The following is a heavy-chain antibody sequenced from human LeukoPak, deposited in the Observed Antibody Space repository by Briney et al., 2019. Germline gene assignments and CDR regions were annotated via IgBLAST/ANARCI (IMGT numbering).Heavy chain of an antibody. CDR1: GFTFSSYA. CDR2: ISYDGSNK. J-gene: IGHJ3*02. D-gene: IGHD3-16*01. V-gene: IGHV3-30*04. Sequence: GGSLRHSCAASGFTFSSYAMHWVRQAPGKGLEWVAVISYDGSNKYYADSVKGRFTISRDNSKNTLYLQMNSLRAEDTAVYYCARAPILGGDAFDIWGQGTMVTVSS. CDR3: ARAPILGGDAFDI.